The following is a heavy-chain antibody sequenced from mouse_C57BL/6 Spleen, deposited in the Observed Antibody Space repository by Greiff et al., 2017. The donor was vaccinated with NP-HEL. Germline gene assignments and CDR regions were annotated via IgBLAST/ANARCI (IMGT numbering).Heavy chain of an antibody. CDR2: ISNLAYSI. J-gene: IGHJ3*01. V-gene: IGHV5-15*01. Sequence: EVQGVESGGGLVQPGGSLKLSCAASGFTFSDYGMAWVRQAPRKGPEWVAFISNLAYSIYYADTVTGRFTISRENAKNTLYLEMSSLRSEDTAMYYCARQGGKYYCSSYPFAYWGQGTLVTVSA. CDR3: ARQGGKYYCSSYPFAY. CDR1: GFTFSDYG. D-gene: IGHD1-1*01.